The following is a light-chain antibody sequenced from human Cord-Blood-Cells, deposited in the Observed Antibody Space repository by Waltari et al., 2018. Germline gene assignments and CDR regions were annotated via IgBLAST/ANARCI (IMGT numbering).Light chain of an antibody. CDR1: NLSTYY. CDR2: GKN. CDR3: NSRDSSGNHWV. J-gene: IGLJ3*02. Sequence: SSEPTQDPAVSVALGTTVRITFQSDNLSTYYASWYQQKPGQAPVLVIYGKNNRPSGIPDRFSGSSSGNTASLTITGAQAEDEADYYCNSRDSSGNHWVFGGGTKLTVL. V-gene: IGLV3-19*01.